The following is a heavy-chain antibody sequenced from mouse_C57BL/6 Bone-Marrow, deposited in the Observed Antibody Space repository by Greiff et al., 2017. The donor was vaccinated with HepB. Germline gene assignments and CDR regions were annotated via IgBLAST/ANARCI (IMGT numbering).Heavy chain of an antibody. V-gene: IGHV1-15*01. CDR2: IDPETGGT. CDR1: GYTFTDYE. Sequence: VQLQQSGAELVRPGASVTLSCKASGYTFTDYEMHWVKQTPVHGLEWIGAIDPETGGTAYNQKFKGKAILTADKSSSTAYMELRSLTSEDSAVYYCTRRGAFITTVVLDYWGQGTTLTVSS. CDR3: TRRGAFITTVVLDY. D-gene: IGHD1-1*01. J-gene: IGHJ2*01.